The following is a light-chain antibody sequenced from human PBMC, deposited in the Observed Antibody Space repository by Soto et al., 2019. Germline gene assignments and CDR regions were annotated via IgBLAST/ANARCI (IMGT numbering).Light chain of an antibody. Sequence: QSALTQPRSVSGSPGQSVTISCTGTSSDVGGYNYVSWYQQHPGKAPKLMIYDVSERPSGVPDRFSGSKSANTASLTISGLQAEDEADYYCCSYADNYPDVFGTGTKLTVL. CDR3: CSYADNYPDV. J-gene: IGLJ1*01. V-gene: IGLV2-11*01. CDR2: DVS. CDR1: SSDVGGYNY.